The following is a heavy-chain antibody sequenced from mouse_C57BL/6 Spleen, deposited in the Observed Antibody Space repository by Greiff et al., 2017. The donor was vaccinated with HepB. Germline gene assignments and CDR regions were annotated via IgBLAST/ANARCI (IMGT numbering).Heavy chain of an antibody. CDR2: IDPETGGT. CDR3: TRGGTAMDY. CDR1: GYTFTDYE. V-gene: IGHV1-15*01. D-gene: IGHD3-3*01. J-gene: IGHJ4*01. Sequence: VQLQQSGAELVRPGASVTLSCKASGYTFTDYEMHWVKQTPVHGLEWIGAIDPETGGTAYNQKFKGKAILTADKSSSTSYMELRSLTSEDSAVYYCTRGGTAMDYWGQGTSVTVSS.